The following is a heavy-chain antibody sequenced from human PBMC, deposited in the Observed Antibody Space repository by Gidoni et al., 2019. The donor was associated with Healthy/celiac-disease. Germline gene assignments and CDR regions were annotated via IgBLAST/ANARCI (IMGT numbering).Heavy chain of an antibody. CDR1: GGTFSSYA. J-gene: IGHJ3*02. CDR2: IIPIFGTA. D-gene: IGHD2-15*01. CDR3: ARASVVVVAAIIAFDI. Sequence: QVQLVQSGAEVKKPGSSVKVSCKASGGTFSSYAISWVRQAPGQGLEWMGGIIPIFGTANYAQNFQGRVTITADKSTITAYIVLSSLRSEDTAVYYCARASVVVVAAIIAFDIWGQGTMVTVSS. V-gene: IGHV1-69*06.